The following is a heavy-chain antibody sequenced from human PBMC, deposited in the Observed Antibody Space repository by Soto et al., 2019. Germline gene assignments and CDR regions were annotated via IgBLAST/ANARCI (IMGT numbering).Heavy chain of an antibody. J-gene: IGHJ2*01. D-gene: IGHD3-22*01. CDR1: GGSISSGGYS. V-gene: IGHV4-30-2*01. CDR3: ARTKEGPYYYDSSGQDWYFDL. CDR2: IYHSGST. Sequence: QLQLQESGSGLVKPSQTLSLTCAVSGGSISSGGYSWSWIRQPPGKGREWIGYIYHSGSTYYNPSLKSRVTISVDRSKNQFSLKLSSVTAADTAVYYCARTKEGPYYYDSSGQDWYFDLWGRGTLVTVSS.